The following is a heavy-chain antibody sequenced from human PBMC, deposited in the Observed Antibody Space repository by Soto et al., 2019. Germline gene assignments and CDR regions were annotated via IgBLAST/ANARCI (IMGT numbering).Heavy chain of an antibody. D-gene: IGHD6-19*01. J-gene: IGHJ4*02. CDR1: GFPFSSYE. Sequence: PGGSLRLSCAGSGFPFSSYEMNWVRQAPGKGLEWVSYISRSGDVIYYADSVKGRYTVSRDNAKNSLYLQMNSLRAEDTAVYYCSRSYSSGWEFDYWGQGTQVTVSS. V-gene: IGHV3-48*03. CDR2: ISRSGDVI. CDR3: SRSYSSGWEFDY.